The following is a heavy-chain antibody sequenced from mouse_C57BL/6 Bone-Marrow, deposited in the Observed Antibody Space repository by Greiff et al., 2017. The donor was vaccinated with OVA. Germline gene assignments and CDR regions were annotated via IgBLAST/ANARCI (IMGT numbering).Heavy chain of an antibody. V-gene: IGHV5-12*01. Sequence: EVQLVESGGGLVQPGGSLKLSCAASGFTFSDYYMYWVRQTPEKRLEWVAYISNGGGSTYYPDTVKGRFTISRDNAKNTLYLQMSRLKSEDTAMYYCARRRVGDYWGQGTSVTVSS. CDR2: ISNGGGST. D-gene: IGHD1-1*01. CDR3: ARRRVGDY. CDR1: GFTFSDYY. J-gene: IGHJ4*01.